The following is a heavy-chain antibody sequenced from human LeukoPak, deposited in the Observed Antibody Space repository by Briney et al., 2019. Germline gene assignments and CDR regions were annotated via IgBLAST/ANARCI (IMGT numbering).Heavy chain of an antibody. CDR1: GYAFTGYY. CDR3: ARSDSSGWKDY. V-gene: IGHV1-2*02. J-gene: IGHJ4*02. CDR2: INPNSGGT. D-gene: IGHD6-19*01. Sequence: GASVKVYCKASGYAFTGYYMHWVRQAPGQGLEWMGWINPNSGGTNYAQKFQGRVTMTRDTSISTAYMELSRLVSDDTAMYYCARSDSSGWKDYWGQGTLVTVSS.